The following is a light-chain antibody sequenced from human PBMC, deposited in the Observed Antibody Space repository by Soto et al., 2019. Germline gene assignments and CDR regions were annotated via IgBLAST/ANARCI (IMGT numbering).Light chain of an antibody. Sequence: DIQMTQSPSTLSASVGDRVTITCRASLSISNWLAWYQQKPWKAPNLLIYAASTLESGVPSGFSGTGSGTEFTLTIMSLQTDDLGYYYGQQYSTYRWTFGQGTKVEIK. J-gene: IGKJ1*01. V-gene: IGKV1-5*01. CDR2: AAS. CDR3: QQYSTYRWT. CDR1: LSISNW.